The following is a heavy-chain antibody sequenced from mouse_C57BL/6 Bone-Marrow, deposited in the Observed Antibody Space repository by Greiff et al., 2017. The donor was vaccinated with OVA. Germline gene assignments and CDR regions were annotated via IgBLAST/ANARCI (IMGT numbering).Heavy chain of an antibody. CDR1: GYTFTSYW. J-gene: IGHJ2*01. V-gene: IGHV1-72*01. CDR3: ATEGSRYRDYFDY. Sequence: QVQLKQPGAELVKPGASVKLSCKASGYTFTSYWMHWVKQRHGRGLEWIGRIDPNSGGTKYNEKFKSKATLTVDKPSSTAYMQRSSLTSEDSAVYYCATEGSRYRDYFDYWGQGTTLTVSS. D-gene: IGHD3-3*01. CDR2: IDPNSGGT.